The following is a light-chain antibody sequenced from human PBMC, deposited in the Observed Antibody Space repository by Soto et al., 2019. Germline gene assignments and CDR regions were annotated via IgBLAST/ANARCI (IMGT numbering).Light chain of an antibody. CDR2: DAS. J-gene: IGKJ1*01. CDR1: QSVSSS. Sequence: EIVLTQSPATLSLSPGERATLSCRASQSVSSSLAWYQQKPGQAPRLLIYDASNRATGIPARFSGSGSGTDFTLTISSLEPEDFVVYYCQQRTNWPRTFGQGTKVEIK. V-gene: IGKV3-11*01. CDR3: QQRTNWPRT.